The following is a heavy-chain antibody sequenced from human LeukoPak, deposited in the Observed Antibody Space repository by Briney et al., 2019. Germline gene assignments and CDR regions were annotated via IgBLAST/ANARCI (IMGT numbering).Heavy chain of an antibody. CDR3: AKGGTYGGGADY. CDR1: GASISREY. Sequence: SETLSLTCTVCGASISREYWTWIRQPPGRGREGMGYIYKGGSTTYSPCLISRVTVSLDTSNNQVSLRLRSVTAAATAASYCAKGGTYGGGADYWGQGTLVTVSS. J-gene: IGHJ4*02. CDR2: IYKGGST. V-gene: IGHV4-59*01. D-gene: IGHD3-16*01.